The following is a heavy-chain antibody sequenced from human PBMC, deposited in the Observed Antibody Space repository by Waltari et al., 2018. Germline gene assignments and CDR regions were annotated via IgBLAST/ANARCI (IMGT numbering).Heavy chain of an antibody. CDR2: IKQDGSEK. CDR1: GFTFSSYW. D-gene: IGHD5-18*01. V-gene: IGHV3-7*01. CDR3: ARDGIRLWSDY. J-gene: IGHJ4*02. Sequence: EVQLVESGGGLVQPGGSLRLSCAASGFTFSSYWMSWVRQAPGKGLEGVANIKQDGSEKYYVDSVKGRFTISRDNAKNSLYLQMNSLRAEDTAVYYCARDGIRLWSDYWGQGTLVTVSS.